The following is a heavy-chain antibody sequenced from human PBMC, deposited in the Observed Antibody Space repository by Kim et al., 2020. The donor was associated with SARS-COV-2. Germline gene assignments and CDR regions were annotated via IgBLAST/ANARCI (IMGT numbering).Heavy chain of an antibody. D-gene: IGHD2-21*01. V-gene: IGHV3-33*03. Sequence: GGSLRLSCAASGFTFSSYGMHWVRQAPGKGLEWVSVIWYDGSNNYYADSVQGRFTISSDKSKNTLYLQMNSRVDEATAVYYCAKVGDCGGHAISYFDYWGQGTLVTVSS. J-gene: IGHJ4*02. CDR3: AKVGDCGGHAISYFDY. CDR2: IWYDGSNN. CDR1: GFTFSSYG.